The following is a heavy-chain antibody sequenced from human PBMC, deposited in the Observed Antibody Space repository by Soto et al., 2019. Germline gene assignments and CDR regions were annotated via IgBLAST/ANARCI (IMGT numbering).Heavy chain of an antibody. J-gene: IGHJ6*03. D-gene: IGHD2-2*01. V-gene: IGHV4-31*03. CDR2: IYYSGST. Sequence: SETLSLTCTVSGGSISSGGYYWSWIRQHPGKGLEWIGYIYYSGSTYYNPSLKSRVTISVDTSKNQFSLKPSSVTAADTAVYYCARDLGWRNCSSTSCKTGYYYMDVWGKGTTVT. CDR3: ARDLGWRNCSSTSCKTGYYYMDV. CDR1: GGSISSGGYY.